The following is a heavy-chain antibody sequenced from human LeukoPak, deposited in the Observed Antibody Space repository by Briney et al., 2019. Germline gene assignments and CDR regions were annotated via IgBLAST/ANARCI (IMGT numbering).Heavy chain of an antibody. J-gene: IGHJ4*02. D-gene: IGHD4-11*01. CDR1: GFTFSTYA. CDR3: AREISTVSHYFDY. V-gene: IGHV3-21*01. Sequence: GGSLRLSCAASGFTFSTYAMSWVRQIPGKGLEWVSSISSSSSYIYYADSVKGRFTISRDNAKNSLYLQMSSLRAEDTAVYYCAREISTVSHYFDYWGQGTLVTVSS. CDR2: ISSSSSYI.